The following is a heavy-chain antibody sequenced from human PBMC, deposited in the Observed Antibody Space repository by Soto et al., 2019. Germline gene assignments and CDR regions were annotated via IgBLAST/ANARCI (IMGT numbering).Heavy chain of an antibody. CDR3: ARDRAGCSGGSCYAAY. V-gene: IGHV1-69*06. CDR1: GGTFSSYS. Sequence: SVNVSCKSSGGTFSSYSISWVRQAPGQGLEWMGGIIPIFGTANYAQKFQGRVTITADKSTSTAYMELSSLRSEDTAVYYCARDRAGCSGGSCYAAYWGQGTLVTVSS. CDR2: IIPIFGTA. J-gene: IGHJ4*02. D-gene: IGHD2-15*01.